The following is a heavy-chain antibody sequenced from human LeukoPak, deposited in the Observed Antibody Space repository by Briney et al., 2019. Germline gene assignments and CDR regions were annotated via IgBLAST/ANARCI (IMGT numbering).Heavy chain of an antibody. CDR2: IYFSGTT. Sequence: PSETLSLTCTVSGGSISNSSYYWGWIRQPPGKGLEWIGSIYFSGTTYYNPSLKSRVIVSIDTSKNQFSLKLSSVTAADTAAYYCTCRTSWFVKDYFDYWGQGIVVTVSS. J-gene: IGHJ4*02. CDR1: GGSISNSSYY. D-gene: IGHD2-2*01. CDR3: TCRTSWFVKDYFDY. V-gene: IGHV4-39*01.